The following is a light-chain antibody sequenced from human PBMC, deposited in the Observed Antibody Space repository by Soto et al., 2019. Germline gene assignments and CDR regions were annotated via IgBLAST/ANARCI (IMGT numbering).Light chain of an antibody. CDR1: QSVSSSY. J-gene: IGKJ2*01. CDR3: QQYGISPYT. Sequence: EIVLTQSPGTLSFSPGERATLSCRASQSVSSSYLAWYQQKPGQAPRLLIYGASSRATGIPDRFGGSGSGTDFTLTVSRLEPEDFAVYYCQQYGISPYTFGQGTKLEIK. V-gene: IGKV3-20*01. CDR2: GAS.